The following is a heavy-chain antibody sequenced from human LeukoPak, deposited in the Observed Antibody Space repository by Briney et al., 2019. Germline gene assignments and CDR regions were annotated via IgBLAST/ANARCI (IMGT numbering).Heavy chain of an antibody. Sequence: ASVKVSCKASGYTFTSYGISWVRQAPGQGLEWMGWIGAYNGNTNYAQKLQGGVTMTTDTSTSTAYMELRSLRSDDTAVYYCARQRHYYGSGSLCDYWGQGTLVTVSS. V-gene: IGHV1-18*04. D-gene: IGHD3-10*01. J-gene: IGHJ4*02. CDR3: ARQRHYYGSGSLCDY. CDR2: IGAYNGNT. CDR1: GYTFTSYG.